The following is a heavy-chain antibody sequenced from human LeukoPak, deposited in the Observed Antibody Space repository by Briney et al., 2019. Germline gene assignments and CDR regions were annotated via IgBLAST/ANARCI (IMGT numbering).Heavy chain of an antibody. CDR1: GFTFSSYW. CDR2: IKQDESEK. Sequence: GGSLLLSCVASGFTFSSYWMAWVRPAPGKGLEWVANIKQDESEKNYVDSVKGRFTISRDNAKNSLFLQMNSLRVEDTAVYYCARDVAGSLDYWGQGTLVTVSS. J-gene: IGHJ4*02. D-gene: IGHD1-26*01. V-gene: IGHV3-7*01. CDR3: ARDVAGSLDY.